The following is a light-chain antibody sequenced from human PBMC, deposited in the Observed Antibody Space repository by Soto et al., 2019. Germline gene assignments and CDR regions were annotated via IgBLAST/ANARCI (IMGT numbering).Light chain of an antibody. Sequence: QSVLTQPPSASGSPGQSVTISCTGSSSDVGGHNHVSWYQQHPGKAPKLMIYEVSKRPSGVPDRFSGSKSVNTASLTVSGLQADDEADYYCSSYAGSMNLIFGGGTKLTVL. J-gene: IGLJ2*01. V-gene: IGLV2-8*01. CDR2: EVS. CDR3: SSYAGSMNLI. CDR1: SSDVGGHNH.